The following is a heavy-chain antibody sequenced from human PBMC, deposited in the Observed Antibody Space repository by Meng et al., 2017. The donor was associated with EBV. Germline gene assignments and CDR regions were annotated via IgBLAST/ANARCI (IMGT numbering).Heavy chain of an antibody. J-gene: IGHJ4*02. Sequence: QVQLVQSGAEVKTPGASVKVSCNAYGYTFTSYAMHWVRQAPGQRLEWMGWINAGNGNTKYSQKFQGRVTITRDTSASTAYMELSSLRSEDTAVYYCARLAPLVGSGSSKGLDYWGQGTLVTVSS. CDR2: INAGNGNT. CDR3: ARLAPLVGSGSSKGLDY. V-gene: IGHV1-3*01. D-gene: IGHD3-10*01. CDR1: GYTFTSYA.